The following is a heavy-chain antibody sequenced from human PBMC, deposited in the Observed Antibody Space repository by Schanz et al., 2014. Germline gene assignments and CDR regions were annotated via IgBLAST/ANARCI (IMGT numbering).Heavy chain of an antibody. V-gene: IGHV3-11*01. J-gene: IGHJ3*01. D-gene: IGHD3-3*01. CDR3: AREQTIFGVTYTDAYAF. Sequence: QMQLVESGGGLVKPGGSLRLSCVASGFSFSDSFMSWIRQTPEKGLEWIAFMSHSGGVIYYAESVRGRFFISRDNAKNSLYLQMKSLRVDDPSVYHFAREQTIFGVTYTDAYAFAGRGTMVTVSS. CDR2: MSHSGGVI. CDR1: GFSFSDSF.